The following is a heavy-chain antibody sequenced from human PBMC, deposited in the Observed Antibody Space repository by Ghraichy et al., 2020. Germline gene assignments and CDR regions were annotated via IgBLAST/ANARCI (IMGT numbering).Heavy chain of an antibody. CDR2: ISSDSSYA. CDR3: ARDTPTAGQVFDL. V-gene: IGHV3-74*01. D-gene: IGHD6-13*01. CDR1: GFSLGDYY. J-gene: IGHJ4*02. Sequence: GGSLRLSCVASGFSLGDYYMDWFRLGPGKGLVWVSRISSDSSYADYADFVKGRFTISRDNPKNTLYLQMNSLRVEDTAVYYCARDTPTAGQVFDLWGQGILVSVSS.